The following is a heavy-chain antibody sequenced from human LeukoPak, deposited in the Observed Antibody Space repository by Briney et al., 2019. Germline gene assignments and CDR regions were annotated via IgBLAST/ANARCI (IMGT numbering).Heavy chain of an antibody. Sequence: GASVKVSCKASGYTFTSYDINWVRQATGQGLEWMGWMNPNSGNTGYAQKFQGRVTMTRNTSISTAYMELSSLRSEDTAVYYCARERIAARLAFDPWGQGTLVTVSS. V-gene: IGHV1-8*01. CDR1: GYTFTSYD. CDR2: MNPNSGNT. CDR3: ARERIAARLAFDP. J-gene: IGHJ5*02. D-gene: IGHD6-6*01.